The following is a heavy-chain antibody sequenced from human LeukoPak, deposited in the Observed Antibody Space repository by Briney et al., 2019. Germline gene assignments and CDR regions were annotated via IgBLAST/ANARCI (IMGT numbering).Heavy chain of an antibody. J-gene: IGHJ6*02. V-gene: IGHV1-2*04. CDR1: GYTFTGYY. CDR3: ARTTNYCSSTSCYLHANYGMDV. CDR2: INPNSGGT. Sequence: GASVKVSCKASGYTFTGYYMHWVRQAPGQGLEWMGWINPNSGGTNYAQKFQGWVTMTRDTSISTAYMKLSRLRSDDTAVYYCARTTNYCSSTSCYLHANYGMDVWGQGTTVTVSS. D-gene: IGHD2-2*01.